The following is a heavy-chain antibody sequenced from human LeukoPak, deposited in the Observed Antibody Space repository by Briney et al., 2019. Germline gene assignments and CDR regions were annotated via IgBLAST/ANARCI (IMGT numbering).Heavy chain of an antibody. Sequence: GASVKVSCKASGYTFTRYYMHWVRQAPGQGLKWMGIINPSGGSTSYAQKFLGRVTMTRDMSTSTVYMELSSLRSEDTAVYYRATVPLAGGGWFDPWGQGTLVTVSS. CDR2: INPSGGST. D-gene: IGHD2-8*02. CDR1: GYTFTRYY. CDR3: ATVPLAGGGWFDP. J-gene: IGHJ5*02. V-gene: IGHV1-46*01.